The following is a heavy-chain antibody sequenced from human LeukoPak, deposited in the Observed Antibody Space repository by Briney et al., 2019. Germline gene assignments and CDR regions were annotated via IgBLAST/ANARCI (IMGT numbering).Heavy chain of an antibody. Sequence: ASVKVSCKASGYTFTYYAVHWVRQAPGQRLEWMGWTNVGNDYTESSQKFQDRLTITSDTTATTVHMELSSLRSEDTAVYYCARDDFSTYPGLNYFDYWGQGSLVTVSS. V-gene: IGHV1-3*01. J-gene: IGHJ4*02. D-gene: IGHD4-11*01. CDR3: ARDDFSTYPGLNYFDY. CDR1: GYTFTYYA. CDR2: TNVGNDYT.